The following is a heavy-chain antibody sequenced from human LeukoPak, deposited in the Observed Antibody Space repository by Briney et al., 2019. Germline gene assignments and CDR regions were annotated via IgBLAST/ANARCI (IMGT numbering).Heavy chain of an antibody. J-gene: IGHJ5*02. CDR1: GGSISSSSYY. V-gene: IGHV4-39*07. Sequence: PSETLSLTCTVSGGSISSSSYYWGWIRQPPGKGLEWIGSIYYSGSTYYNPSLKSRVTISVDTSKNQFSLKLSSVTAADTAVYYCARETTVTTNWFDPWGQGTLVTVSS. CDR3: ARETTVTTNWFDP. D-gene: IGHD4-17*01. CDR2: IYYSGST.